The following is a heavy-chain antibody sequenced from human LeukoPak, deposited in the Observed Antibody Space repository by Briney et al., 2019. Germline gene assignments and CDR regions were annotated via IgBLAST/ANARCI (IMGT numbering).Heavy chain of an antibody. D-gene: IGHD5-12*01. CDR3: ARARGYDTPIFDY. Sequence: GGSLRLSCAASGFTFSSYSMNWVRQAPGKGLEWVSSISSSSYIYYADSVKGRFTISRDNAKNSLYLQMNSLRAEDTAVYYCARARGYDTPIFDYWGQGTLVTASS. J-gene: IGHJ4*02. CDR2: ISSSSYI. V-gene: IGHV3-21*01. CDR1: GFTFSSYS.